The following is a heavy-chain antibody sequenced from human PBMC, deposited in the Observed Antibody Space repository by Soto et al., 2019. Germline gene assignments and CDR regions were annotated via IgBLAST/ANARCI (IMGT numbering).Heavy chain of an antibody. V-gene: IGHV3-11*01. CDR2: IDTSGTKI. D-gene: IGHD3-3*01. CDR3: ASHYDMWSGYLSPVDY. Sequence: QVQLVESGGDLVKPAGSLRLSCAASGYTFSDYYMSWIRQAPGKGLEWISYIDTSGTKIYYADSVKGRFTITKANAKNSLELEMNSLRDEEAAVYYCASHYDMWSGYLSPVDYWGQGTLVTVSS. J-gene: IGHJ4*02. CDR1: GYTFSDYY.